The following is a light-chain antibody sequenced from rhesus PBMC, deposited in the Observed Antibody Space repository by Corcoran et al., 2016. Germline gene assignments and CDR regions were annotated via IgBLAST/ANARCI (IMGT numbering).Light chain of an antibody. CDR3: GSYAGNNAFI. CDR1: SSDVGAYDY. V-gene: IGLV2-23*02. Sequence: QAALTQPPSVSGSPGQSVTISCTGTSSDVGAYDYVSWYQHSPGTAPELMIYEVTERPSGVSDRFSGSKSGNTASLTISGLQPEYEADYFCGSYAGNNAFIFGSGTRLTVL. J-gene: IGLJ1*01. CDR2: EVT.